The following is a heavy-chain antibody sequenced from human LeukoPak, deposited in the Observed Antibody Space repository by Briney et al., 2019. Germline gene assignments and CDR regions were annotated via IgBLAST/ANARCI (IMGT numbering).Heavy chain of an antibody. V-gene: IGHV1-18*01. CDR1: GYTFTSCG. J-gene: IGHJ4*02. Sequence: GASVKVSCKASGYTFTSCGISWVRQAPGQGLEWMGWISAYNGNTNYAQKLQGRVTMTTDTSTSTAYMELRSLRSDDTAVYYCARVFRSSDFWSGYYRALAVDYWGQGTLVTVSS. CDR2: ISAYNGNT. CDR3: ARVFRSSDFWSGYYRALAVDY. D-gene: IGHD3-3*01.